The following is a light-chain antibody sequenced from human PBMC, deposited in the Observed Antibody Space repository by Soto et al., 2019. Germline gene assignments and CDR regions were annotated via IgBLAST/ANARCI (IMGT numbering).Light chain of an antibody. V-gene: IGKV1-39*01. Sequence: DIQMTQSPSSLSASVGDRVTITCRASQSISSYLNWYQQKPGKAPKLLIYAASSLQSGVPSRLSGSGSGTDFILTISSLQPEDFSTYYCQQRYSTPPTFGQGTKVEIK. CDR1: QSISSY. J-gene: IGKJ1*01. CDR3: QQRYSTPPT. CDR2: AAS.